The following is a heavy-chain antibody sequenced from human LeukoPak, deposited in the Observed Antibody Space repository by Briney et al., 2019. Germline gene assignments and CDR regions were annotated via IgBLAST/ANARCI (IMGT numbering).Heavy chain of an antibody. CDR3: ARHVLSSSWSCFDY. CDR2: IYHSGST. V-gene: IGHV4-59*08. D-gene: IGHD6-13*01. CDR1: GASISSDY. J-gene: IGHJ4*02. Sequence: PSETLSLTCTVSGASISSDYWNWIRQPPGKGLEWIGHIYHSGSTNYNPSLKSRVTISVDTSKNQFSLKLGSVTAADTAVYYCARHVLSSSWSCFDYWGQGTLVTVSS.